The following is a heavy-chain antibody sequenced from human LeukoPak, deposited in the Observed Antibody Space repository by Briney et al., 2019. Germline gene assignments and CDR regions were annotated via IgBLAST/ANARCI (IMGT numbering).Heavy chain of an antibody. CDR2: IYYSGST. CDR1: GGSISSYY. J-gene: IGHJ5*02. D-gene: IGHD6-13*01. Sequence: SETLSLTCTVSGGSISSYYWSWIRQPPGKGLEWIGYIYYSGSTNYNPSHKSRVTISVDTSKNQFSLKLSSVAAADTAVYYCAKLRVGIAAADRHWFDPWGQGTLVTVSS. CDR3: AKLRVGIAAADRHWFDP. V-gene: IGHV4-59*08.